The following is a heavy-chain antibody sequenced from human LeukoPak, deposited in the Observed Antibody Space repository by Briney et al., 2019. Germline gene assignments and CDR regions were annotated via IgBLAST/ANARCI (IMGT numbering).Heavy chain of an antibody. CDR3: ARGKVSPSIYYYYGMDV. V-gene: IGHV4-34*01. CDR1: GGSFSGYY. Sequence: SETLPLTCAVYGGSFSGYYWSWIRQPPGKGLEWIGEINHSGNINYNPSLKSRVTISVDTSKNQFSLKLSSVTAADTAVFYCARGKVSPSIYYYYGMDVWGQGTTVTVSS. J-gene: IGHJ6*02. CDR2: INHSGNI.